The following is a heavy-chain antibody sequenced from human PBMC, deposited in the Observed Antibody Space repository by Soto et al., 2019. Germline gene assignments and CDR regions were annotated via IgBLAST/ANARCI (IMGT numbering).Heavy chain of an antibody. CDR3: AREVGFWSGTDAFDI. Sequence: QVQLVESGGGVVQPGRSLRLSCAASGFTFSSYGMHWVLQAPGKGLEWVAVIWYDGSNKYYADSVKGRFTISRDNSKNTLYLQMNSLRAEDTAVYYCAREVGFWSGTDAFDIWGQGTMVTVSS. CDR1: GFTFSSYG. D-gene: IGHD3-3*01. J-gene: IGHJ3*02. V-gene: IGHV3-33*01. CDR2: IWYDGSNK.